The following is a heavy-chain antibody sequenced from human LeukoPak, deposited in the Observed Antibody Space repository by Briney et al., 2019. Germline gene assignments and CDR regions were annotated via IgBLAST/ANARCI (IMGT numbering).Heavy chain of an antibody. V-gene: IGHV3-7*04. D-gene: IGHD1-1*01. CDR1: GFTFSSYR. CDR2: IKEDGSDK. Sequence: GGSLRLSCAASGFTFSSYRMNWVRQAPGKGLEWVAHIKEDGSDKYHVDSVKGRFTISRDNAKNSLYLQMNSLGAEDTAVYYCARELNWDADYWGQGTLVTVSS. CDR3: ARELNWDADY. J-gene: IGHJ4*02.